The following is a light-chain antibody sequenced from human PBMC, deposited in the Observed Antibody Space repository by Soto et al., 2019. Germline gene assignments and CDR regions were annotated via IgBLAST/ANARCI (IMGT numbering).Light chain of an antibody. CDR3: QKYNEWPLT. V-gene: IGKV3-15*01. Sequence: EIVLTQSPGTLSLSPGGRATLSCRARQSVNSMLAWYQQKPGQAPRLLIYGASTRATGIPARFSGSGSGTEFTLTISRLQPEDFAVYYCQKYNEWPLTFGGGTKVDIK. CDR2: GAS. J-gene: IGKJ4*01. CDR1: QSVNSM.